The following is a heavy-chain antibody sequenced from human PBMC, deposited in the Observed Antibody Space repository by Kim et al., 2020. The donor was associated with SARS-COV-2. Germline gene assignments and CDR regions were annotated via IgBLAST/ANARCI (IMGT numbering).Heavy chain of an antibody. D-gene: IGHD1-26*01. V-gene: IGHV3-30*01. J-gene: IGHJ4*02. CDR3: ARGGGGSYYYFDC. Sequence: YSDSLNGRFTVSRDTSTNPLDLQLNGLRAEDTAVYYCARGGGGSYYYFDCWGQRTLVTVSS.